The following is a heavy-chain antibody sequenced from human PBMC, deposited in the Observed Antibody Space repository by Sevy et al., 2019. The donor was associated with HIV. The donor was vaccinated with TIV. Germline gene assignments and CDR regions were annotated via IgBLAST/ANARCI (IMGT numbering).Heavy chain of an antibody. J-gene: IGHJ4*02. V-gene: IGHV4-59*08. CDR2: IYYNGHI. CDR1: GGSFTSLY. D-gene: IGHD1-26*01. Sequence: SETLSLTCTVSGGSFTSLYWNWIRQPPGKGLEWIANIYYNGHINYNPSLKGRVTLSLDTSKNQFSLRLSSVTAADTAMYYCAGENAWGRGYSWGQGTLVTVSS. CDR3: AGENAWGRGYS.